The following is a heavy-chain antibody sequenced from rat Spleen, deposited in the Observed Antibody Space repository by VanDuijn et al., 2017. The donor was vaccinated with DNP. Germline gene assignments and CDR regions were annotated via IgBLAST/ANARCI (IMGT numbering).Heavy chain of an antibody. CDR3: ATITQGAMDA. CDR1: GFTFSNYD. V-gene: IGHV5-27*01. Sequence: EVQLVESGGGLVQPGRSLKLSCAASGFTFSNYDMAWVRQAPTKGLEWVASISTSGGSTYYRDSVKGRFTVSRDNAKSTLYLQMDSLRSEDTATYYCATITQGAMDAWGQGTSVTVSS. D-gene: IGHD1-1*01. CDR2: ISTSGGST. J-gene: IGHJ4*01.